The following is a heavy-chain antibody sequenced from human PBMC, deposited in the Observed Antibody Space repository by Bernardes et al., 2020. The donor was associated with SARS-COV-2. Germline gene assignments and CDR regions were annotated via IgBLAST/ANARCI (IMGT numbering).Heavy chain of an antibody. CDR2: FDPEDGET. D-gene: IGHD1-7*01. CDR3: ATEGITGTMLYYYYGMDV. J-gene: IGHJ6*02. CDR1: GYTLAELS. V-gene: IGHV1-24*01. Sequence: WKVFGYTLAELSMHWVREAPGKGLEWMGGFDPEDGETIYAQKFQGRVTMTEDTSTDTAYMELSSLGSEDTAVYYCATEGITGTMLYYYYGMDVWGQGTTVTVSS.